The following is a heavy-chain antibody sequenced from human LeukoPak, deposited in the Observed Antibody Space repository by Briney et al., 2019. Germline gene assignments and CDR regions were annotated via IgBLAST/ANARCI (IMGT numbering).Heavy chain of an antibody. CDR1: GFTFSSYS. CDR2: ISSSSSYI. J-gene: IGHJ4*02. Sequence: GGSLRLSCAASGFTFSSYSMNWVRQAPGKGLEWVSSISSSSSYIYYADSVKGRFTISRDNAKNSLYLQMNSLRAEDTAVYYWARDGSGRSRRIDWGQGNLGTVSS. CDR3: ARDGSGRSRRID. D-gene: IGHD1-26*01. V-gene: IGHV3-21*01.